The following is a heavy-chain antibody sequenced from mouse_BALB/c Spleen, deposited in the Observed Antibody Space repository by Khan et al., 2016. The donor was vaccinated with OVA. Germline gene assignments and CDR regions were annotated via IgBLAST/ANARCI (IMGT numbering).Heavy chain of an antibody. Sequence: VQLKESGPGLVKPSQSLSLTCTVTGYSITSDYAWNWIRQFPGNKLEWMGYIRSTGSTSYNPSLKSRISFTRDTSKNQFFLQLKSVTTEDTATYYGARSLYYSYGYALDCWGRGTSGTGSS. V-gene: IGHV3-2*02. CDR2: IRSTGST. J-gene: IGHJ4*01. D-gene: IGHD2-14*01. CDR1: GYSITSDYA. CDR3: ARSLYYSYGYALDC.